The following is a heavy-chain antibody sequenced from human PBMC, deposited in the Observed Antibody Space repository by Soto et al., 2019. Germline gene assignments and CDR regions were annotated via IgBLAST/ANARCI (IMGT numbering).Heavy chain of an antibody. V-gene: IGHV4-59*01. CDR2: IYYSGST. J-gene: IGHJ5*02. D-gene: IGHD2-21*01. Sequence: PAETLSLTCTVSGGSISSYYWSWIRQPPGKGLEWNGYIYYSGSTNYNPSLKSRVTISVDTSKNQFSLKLSSVTAADTAVYYCARDRVVSPEDNWFDPWGQGTLVTVS. CDR1: GGSISSYY. CDR3: ARDRVVSPEDNWFDP.